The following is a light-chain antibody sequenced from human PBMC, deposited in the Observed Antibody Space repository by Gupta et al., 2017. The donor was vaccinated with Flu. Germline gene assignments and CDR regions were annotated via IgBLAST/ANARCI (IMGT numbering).Light chain of an antibody. V-gene: IGKV3-20*01. J-gene: IGKJ1*01. Sequence: EIVLTQSPGTLSLSPGERATLSCRASQSVSSSYLAWYQQKPGLIYGASSRATGIPDRFSGSGSGTDFTLTISRLEPEDFAVYYCQQDGSSPWTFGQGTKVEIK. CDR2: GAS. CDR1: QSVSSSY. CDR3: QQDGSSPWT.